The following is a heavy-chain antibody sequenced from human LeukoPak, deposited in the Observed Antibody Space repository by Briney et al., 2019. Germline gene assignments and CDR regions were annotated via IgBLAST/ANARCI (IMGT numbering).Heavy chain of an antibody. Sequence: GGSLRLSCAASGFTFNNYGMHWVRQAPGKGLEWVAVISYDGSNKYYADSVKGRFTISRDNSKNTLYLQMNSLRAEDTAVYYCARYGRTGTTQSDYWGQGTLVTVSS. CDR1: GFTFNNYG. CDR3: ARYGRTGTTQSDY. D-gene: IGHD1-7*01. J-gene: IGHJ4*02. V-gene: IGHV3-30*03. CDR2: ISYDGSNK.